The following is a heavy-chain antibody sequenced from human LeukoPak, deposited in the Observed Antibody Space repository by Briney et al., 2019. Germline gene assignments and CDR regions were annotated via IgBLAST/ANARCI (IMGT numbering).Heavy chain of an antibody. J-gene: IGHJ4*02. Sequence: ASVKVSCKASGGTFSSYGISWVRQAPGQGLEWMGRIIPILGIANYAQKFQGRVTITADKSTSTAYMELSSLRSEDTAVYYCAKDLGMHGDLPSEFDYWGQGTLVTVSS. D-gene: IGHD4-17*01. CDR3: AKDLGMHGDLPSEFDY. CDR1: GGTFSSYG. CDR2: IIPILGIA. V-gene: IGHV1-69*04.